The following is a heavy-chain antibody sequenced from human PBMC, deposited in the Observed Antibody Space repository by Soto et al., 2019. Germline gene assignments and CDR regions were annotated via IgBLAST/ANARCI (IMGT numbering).Heavy chain of an antibody. CDR1: GFTFSSYG. J-gene: IGHJ4*02. Sequence: GGSLRLSCAASGFTFSSYGMHWVRQAPGKGLEWVAVIWYDGSNKYYADSVKGRFTISRDNSKNTLYLQMNSLRAEDTAVYYCARDLCSGGSCSFDYWGQGTLVTVSS. CDR3: ARDLCSGGSCSFDY. V-gene: IGHV3-33*01. D-gene: IGHD2-15*01. CDR2: IWYDGSNK.